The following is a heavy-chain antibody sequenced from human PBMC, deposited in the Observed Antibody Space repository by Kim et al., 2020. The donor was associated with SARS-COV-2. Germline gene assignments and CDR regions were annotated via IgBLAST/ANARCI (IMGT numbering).Heavy chain of an antibody. D-gene: IGHD3-3*01. Sequence: GESLKISCKGSGYSFTSYWISWVRQMPGKGLEWMGRIDPSDSYTNYSPSFQGHVTISADKSISTAYLQWSSLKASDTAMYYCARHGRFYDFWSGYSSYYGMDVWGQGTTVTVSS. CDR2: IDPSDSYT. V-gene: IGHV5-10-1*01. CDR3: ARHGRFYDFWSGYSSYYGMDV. CDR1: GYSFTSYW. J-gene: IGHJ6*02.